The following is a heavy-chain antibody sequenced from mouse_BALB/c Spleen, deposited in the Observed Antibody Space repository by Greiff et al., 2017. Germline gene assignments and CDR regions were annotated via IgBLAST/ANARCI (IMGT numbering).Heavy chain of an antibody. CDR2: ISYDGSN. J-gene: IGHJ4*01. Sequence: VQLKESGPGLVKPSQSLSLTCSVTGYSITSGYYWNWIRQFPGNKLEWMGYISYDGSNNYNPSLKNRISITRDTSKNQFFLKLNSVTTEDTATYYCAKDGHYYAMDYWGQGTSVTVSS. CDR1: GYSITSGYY. V-gene: IGHV3-6*02. CDR3: AKDGHYYAMDY.